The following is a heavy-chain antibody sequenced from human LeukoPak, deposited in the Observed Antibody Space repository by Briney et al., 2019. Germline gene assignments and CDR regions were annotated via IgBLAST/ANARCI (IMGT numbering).Heavy chain of an antibody. CDR3: ARDAMVRGVISRWDY. J-gene: IGHJ4*02. D-gene: IGHD3-10*01. V-gene: IGHV3-48*03. Sequence: PGGSLRLSCAASGFTFSSYEMNWVRQAPGKGLEWVSYISSSGSTIYYADSVKGRFTISRDNAKNSLYLQMNSLRAEHTAVYYCARDAMVRGVISRWDYWGQGTLVTVSS. CDR1: GFTFSSYE. CDR2: ISSSGSTI.